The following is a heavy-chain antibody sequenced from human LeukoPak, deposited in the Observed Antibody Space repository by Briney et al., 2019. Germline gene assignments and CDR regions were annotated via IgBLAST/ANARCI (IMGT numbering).Heavy chain of an antibody. CDR2: IKQDGSEK. Sequence: GGSLRLSCAASGFTFSSYWMSWVRQAPGKGLEWVANIKQDGSEKYYVDSVKGRFTISRDNAENSLYLQMNSLRAEDTAVYYCTREAAMVYFDYWGQGTLVTVSS. D-gene: IGHD5-18*01. V-gene: IGHV3-7*05. CDR3: TREAAMVYFDY. J-gene: IGHJ4*02. CDR1: GFTFSSYW.